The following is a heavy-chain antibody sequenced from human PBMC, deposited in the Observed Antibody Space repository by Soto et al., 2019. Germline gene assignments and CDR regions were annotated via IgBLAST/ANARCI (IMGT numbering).Heavy chain of an antibody. V-gene: IGHV1-18*01. Sequence: GASVKFSCKASGYTFTSYGISWVRQAPGQGLEWMGWISAYNGNTNYAQKLQGRVTMTTDTSTSTAYMELRSLRSDDTAVYYCAREKYSSGWWGHYYYGMDVWGQGTTVTVSS. CDR3: AREKYSSGWWGHYYYGMDV. J-gene: IGHJ6*02. CDR1: GYTFTSYG. CDR2: ISAYNGNT. D-gene: IGHD6-19*01.